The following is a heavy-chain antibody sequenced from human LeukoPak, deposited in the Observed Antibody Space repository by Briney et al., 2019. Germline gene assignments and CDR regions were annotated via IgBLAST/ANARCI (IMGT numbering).Heavy chain of an antibody. V-gene: IGHV4-39*01. D-gene: IGHD3-22*01. J-gene: IGHJ4*02. Sequence: SETLSLTCTVSGDSISSTNYYWGWIRQPPGKGLEWIGSIYYSGSTYYNPSLKSRVTISVDTSKNQFSLKLSSVTAADTAVYYCASYTNYYDRFDYWGQGTLVTVSS. CDR3: ASYTNYYDRFDY. CDR2: IYYSGST. CDR1: GDSISSTNYY.